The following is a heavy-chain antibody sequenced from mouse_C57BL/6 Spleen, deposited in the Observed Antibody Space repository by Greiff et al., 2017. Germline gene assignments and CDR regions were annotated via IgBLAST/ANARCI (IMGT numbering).Heavy chain of an antibody. Sequence: VQLQQSGAELVRPGASVKLSCTASGFNIKDYYMHWVKQRPEQGLEWIGRIDPEDGDTEYAPKFQGKATMTADTSSNTAYLQLSSLTSEDTAVYYCTTLYYYGPATGACWGQGTLVTVSA. J-gene: IGHJ3*01. CDR2: IDPEDGDT. CDR1: GFNIKDYY. D-gene: IGHD1-1*01. CDR3: TTLYYYGPATGAC. V-gene: IGHV14-1*01.